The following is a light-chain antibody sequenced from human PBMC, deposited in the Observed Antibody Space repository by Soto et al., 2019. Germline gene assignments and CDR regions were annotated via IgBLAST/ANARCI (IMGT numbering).Light chain of an antibody. V-gene: IGKV1-5*03. CDR3: QQYNSYSLLT. J-gene: IGKJ4*01. CDR2: KAS. Sequence: DMQMTQSPSTLSASVGDRVTITCRASQKINNWLAWYQQKPGKPPKLLISKASNLESGVPSRFSGSGSETEFTLTISSLQPDDFATYYCQQYNSYSLLTFGGGTRVDIK. CDR1: QKINNW.